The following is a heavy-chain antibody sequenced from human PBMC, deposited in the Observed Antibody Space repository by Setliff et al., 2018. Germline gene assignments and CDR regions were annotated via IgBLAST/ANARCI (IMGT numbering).Heavy chain of an antibody. D-gene: IGHD3-16*02. CDR2: IDYSGTI. V-gene: IGHV4-39*07. Sequence: NPSETLSLTCIVSGGSISSSSYHWGWIRQPPGKGLEWIGSIDYSGTIYYNPSLKSRVTISVDTSKNQVSLKLSSVTAADTAVYYCARSGDYIWGSYRPYYFDHWGQGTLVTVSS. J-gene: IGHJ4*02. CDR1: GGSISSSSYH. CDR3: ARSGDYIWGSYRPYYFDH.